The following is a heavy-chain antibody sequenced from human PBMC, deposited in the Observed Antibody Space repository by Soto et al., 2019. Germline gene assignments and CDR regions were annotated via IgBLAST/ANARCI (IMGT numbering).Heavy chain of an antibody. V-gene: IGHV3-30-3*01. CDR1: GFTFSSYA. Sequence: QVQLVESGGGVVQPGRSLRLSCAASGFTFSSYAMHWVRQAPGKGLEWVAVISYDGSNKYYADSVKGRFTISRDNSKNTLYLQMNSLRAEDTAVYYCARELSDYSYYYYGMDVW. CDR3: ARELSDYSYYYYGMDV. CDR2: ISYDGSNK. D-gene: IGHD4-17*01. J-gene: IGHJ6*01.